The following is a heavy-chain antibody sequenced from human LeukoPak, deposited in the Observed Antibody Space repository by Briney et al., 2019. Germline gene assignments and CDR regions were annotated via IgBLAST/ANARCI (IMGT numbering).Heavy chain of an antibody. CDR3: ASYLESDGYNMPETP. Sequence: SVKVSCXASGGTFSSYAISWVRQAPGQGLEWMGGIIPIFGTANYAQKFQGRVTITADESTSTAYMELSSLRSEDTAVYYCASYLESDGYNMPETPWGQGTLVTVSS. D-gene: IGHD5-24*01. CDR1: GGTFSSYA. V-gene: IGHV1-69*13. J-gene: IGHJ5*02. CDR2: IIPIFGTA.